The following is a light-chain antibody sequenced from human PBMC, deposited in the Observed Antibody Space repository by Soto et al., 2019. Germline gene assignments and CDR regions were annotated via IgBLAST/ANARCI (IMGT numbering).Light chain of an antibody. V-gene: IGKV3-20*01. CDR3: QHYGGPPLVT. CDR1: QSVSSSY. Sequence: EIVLTQSPGTLSLSPGERATLSCRASQSVSSSYLAWYQQKPGQAPRLLIYGTSSRATGIPDRFSGSGSGTDFTLNISRLEPEDFAVYLCQHYGGPPLVTFGQGTRLEIK. CDR2: GTS. J-gene: IGKJ5*01.